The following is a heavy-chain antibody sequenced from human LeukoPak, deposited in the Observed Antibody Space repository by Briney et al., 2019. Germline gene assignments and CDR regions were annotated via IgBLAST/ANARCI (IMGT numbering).Heavy chain of an antibody. CDR3: AKGWVYFDY. CDR1: GGSVSISS. D-gene: IGHD1-26*01. CDR2: IYIGGRT. Sequence: SETLSLTCIVSGGSVSISSWSWIRHPPGEGLEWIGYIYIGGRTTYNPPLKSRVTISADMSKNELSLRLTSVTAADPAVYYCAKGWVYFDYWGQGGLVTVSS. J-gene: IGHJ4*02. V-gene: IGHV4-59*02.